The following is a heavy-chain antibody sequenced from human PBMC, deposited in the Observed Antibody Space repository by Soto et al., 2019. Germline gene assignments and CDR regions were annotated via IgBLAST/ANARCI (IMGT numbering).Heavy chain of an antibody. CDR3: ARGDYGDYESGRAFDI. CDR2: INPNSGGT. D-gene: IGHD4-17*01. J-gene: IGHJ3*02. V-gene: IGHV1-2*04. CDR1: GYTFTGYY. Sequence: GASVKGACKASGYTFTGYYMHWVRQAPGQGLEWMGWINPNSGGTNYAQKFQGWVTMTRDTSISTAYMELSRLRSDDTAVYYCARGDYGDYESGRAFDIWGQGTMVTVS.